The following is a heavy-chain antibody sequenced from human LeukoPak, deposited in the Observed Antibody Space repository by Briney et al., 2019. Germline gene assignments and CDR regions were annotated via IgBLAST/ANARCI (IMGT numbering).Heavy chain of an antibody. D-gene: IGHD2-15*01. CDR3: ARPRDGYCSGGSCYRIDYYYYMDV. CDR1: GYTFTGYY. Sequence: ASVKVSCKASGYTFTGYYMHWVRQAPGQGLEWMGWINPNSGGTNYAQKFQGRVTMTRDTSISTAYMELSRLRPDDTAVYYCARPRDGYCSGGSCYRIDYYYYMDVWGKGTTVTVSS. V-gene: IGHV1-2*02. J-gene: IGHJ6*03. CDR2: INPNSGGT.